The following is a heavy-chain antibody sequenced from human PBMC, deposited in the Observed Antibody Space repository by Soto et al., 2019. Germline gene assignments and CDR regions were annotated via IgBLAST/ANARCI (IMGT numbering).Heavy chain of an antibody. J-gene: IGHJ6*02. V-gene: IGHV1-18*01. CDR1: GYTFTSYH. CDR3: ASILKGYCSSTSCYLGGMDV. CDR2: ISAYNGNT. Sequence: ASVKVSCKASGYTFTSYHISCVRQAPGQGLEWMGWISAYNGNTNYAQKLQGRVTMTTDTSTSTAYMDLRSLRSDDTAVYYCASILKGYCSSTSCYLGGMDVWGQGTTVTVSS. D-gene: IGHD2-2*01.